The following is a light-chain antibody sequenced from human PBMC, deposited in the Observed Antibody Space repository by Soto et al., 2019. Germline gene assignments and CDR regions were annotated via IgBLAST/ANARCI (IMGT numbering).Light chain of an antibody. Sequence: DIQMTQAPSTLSASVGDRGTITFRASQSISTWLAWYQHKPGKAPTLLIYAASSLQSGVPSRFRGSGYGTDFALTITSLQPEDFATYYCQQSYNSPPITFGQGTRLEIK. CDR1: QSISTW. CDR3: QQSYNSPPIT. J-gene: IGKJ5*01. CDR2: AAS. V-gene: IGKV1-39*01.